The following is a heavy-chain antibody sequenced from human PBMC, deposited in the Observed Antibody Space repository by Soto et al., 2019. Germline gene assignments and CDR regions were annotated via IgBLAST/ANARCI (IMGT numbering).Heavy chain of an antibody. CDR3: ARAFFYQGSDSRGYSFAAFDF. V-gene: IGHV1-18*01. J-gene: IGHJ3*01. CDR2: ISAHTGSS. Sequence: QVQLVQSGAEVKKPGASVKVSCKASGYTFTSSGMSWVRQAPGQGLEWMGWISAHTGSSEYAQRFQGRAPMTTDRSKSTAYMELRSLRSDDTAVYYCARAFFYQGSDSRGYSFAAFDFWGPGTLVTVSS. D-gene: IGHD3-22*01. CDR1: GYTFTSSG.